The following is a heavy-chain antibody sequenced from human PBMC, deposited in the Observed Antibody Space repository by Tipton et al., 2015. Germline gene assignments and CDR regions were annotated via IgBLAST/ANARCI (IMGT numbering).Heavy chain of an antibody. D-gene: IGHD2-15*01. CDR3: ARGHSAGSYYSCWFDP. J-gene: IGHJ5*02. V-gene: IGHV4-38-2*01. Sequence: GLVKPSETLSLNCDVSGPSISSGYQWGWIRQPPGKGLEWIGNVYNTGTTYHNPSLKSRVTISVDTSKNQFSLKLSSVTAADTAVYYCARGHSAGSYYSCWFDPWGQGTLVTVSS. CDR1: GPSISSGYQ. CDR2: VYNTGTT.